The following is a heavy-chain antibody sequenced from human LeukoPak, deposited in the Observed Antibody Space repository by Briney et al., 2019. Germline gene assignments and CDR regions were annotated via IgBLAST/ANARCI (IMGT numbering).Heavy chain of an antibody. CDR1: GGSIINYY. D-gene: IGHD2-2*01. J-gene: IGHJ3*02. CDR3: ARRKALPTAVDAFDI. V-gene: IGHV4-4*07. Sequence: SETLSLTCTVSGGSIINYYWSWVRQPAGKGLEWIGRIFSSGSTDYNPSLKSRVTMSVDTSKNQFSLKLTSMTAADTAVYYCARRKALPTAVDAFDIWGQGTMVTVSS. CDR2: IFSSGST.